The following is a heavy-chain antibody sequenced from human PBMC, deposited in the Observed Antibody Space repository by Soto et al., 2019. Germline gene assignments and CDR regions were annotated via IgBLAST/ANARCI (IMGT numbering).Heavy chain of an antibody. V-gene: IGHV4-59*01. J-gene: IGHJ4*02. D-gene: IGHD1-26*01. CDR3: ARYSGTYYVY. Sequence: ETLSLTCTVSGGSINSYYWSWIRQPPGKGLEWIGFISYSGSTSYNPALKSRVTMSVDTSKNQFSLNLSSVTAADTAVYYCARYSGTYYVYWGQGTLVTVSS. CDR1: GGSINSYY. CDR2: ISYSGST.